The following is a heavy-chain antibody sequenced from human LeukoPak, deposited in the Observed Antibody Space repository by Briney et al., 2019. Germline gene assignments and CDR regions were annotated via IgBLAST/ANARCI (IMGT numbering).Heavy chain of an antibody. J-gene: IGHJ1*01. CDR3: ARGSFTYDSSGYYYYPYFQR. V-gene: IGHV4-34*01. CDR2: INHSGST. Sequence: TSETLSLTCAVYGGSFSGYYWSWIRQPPGKGLEWIGEINHSGSTNYNPSLKSRVTISVDTSKNQFSLKLSSVTAADTAVYYCARGSFTYDSSGYYYYPYFQRWGQGTLVTVSS. CDR1: GGSFSGYY. D-gene: IGHD3-22*01.